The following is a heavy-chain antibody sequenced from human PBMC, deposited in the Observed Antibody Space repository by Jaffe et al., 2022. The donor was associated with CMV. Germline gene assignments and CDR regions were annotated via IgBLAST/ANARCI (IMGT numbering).Heavy chain of an antibody. D-gene: IGHD3-22*01. V-gene: IGHV1-3*01. Sequence: QVQLVQSGAEVKKPGASVKVSCKASGYTFTSYAMHWVRQAPGQRLEWMGWINAGNGNTKYSQKFQGRVTITRDTSASTAYMELSSLRSEDTAVYYCARDNHLQYDSSGYYRGAEYFQHWGQGTLVTVSS. CDR2: INAGNGNT. J-gene: IGHJ1*01. CDR3: ARDNHLQYDSSGYYRGAEYFQH. CDR1: GYTFTSYA.